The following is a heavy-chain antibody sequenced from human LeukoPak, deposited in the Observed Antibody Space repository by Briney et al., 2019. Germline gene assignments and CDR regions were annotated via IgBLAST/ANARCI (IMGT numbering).Heavy chain of an antibody. CDR1: GYSFTSYW. J-gene: IGHJ4*02. CDR2: IDPRDSYT. D-gene: IGHD3-22*01. CDR3: ARLLNYDDLDY. V-gene: IGHV5-10-1*01. Sequence: GESLKISCKGSGYSFTSYWITWVRQMSGKGLEWMGRIDPRDSYTKYSPSFQGHVTISVDKSISTAYLQWSSLKASDTAMYYCARLLNYDDLDYWGQGTLVTVSS.